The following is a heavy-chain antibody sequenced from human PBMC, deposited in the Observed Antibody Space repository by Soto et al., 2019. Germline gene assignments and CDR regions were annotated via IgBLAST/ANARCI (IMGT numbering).Heavy chain of an antibody. V-gene: IGHV3-30-3*01. CDR3: ARDQIAVAVTGSMDV. D-gene: IGHD6-19*01. J-gene: IGHJ6*02. CDR1: GFTFSSYA. Sequence: QVQLVESGGGVVQPGRSLSFSCAASGFTFSSYAMHWVRQAPGKGLAWVAVISYDGSNKYYADSVKGRFTISRDNSKNTLYVQMNSLTAEDTTVYYGARDQIAVAVTGSMDVWGQGTKITVS. CDR2: ISYDGSNK.